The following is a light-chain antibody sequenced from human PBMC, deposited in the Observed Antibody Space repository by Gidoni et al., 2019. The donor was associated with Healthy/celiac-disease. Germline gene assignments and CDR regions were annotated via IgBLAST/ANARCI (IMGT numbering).Light chain of an antibody. J-gene: IGKJ5*01. V-gene: IGKV1-33*01. CDR3: QQYDNLPLT. CDR2: DAS. Sequence: DIQMTQSPSSLSASVGDRVTITCQASQDISNYLNWYQQKPGKAPKLLIYDASNLETGVPSRFSGSGSGTDFTFTISSLQPEYIATYYCQQYDNLPLTFGHETRLEIK. CDR1: QDISNY.